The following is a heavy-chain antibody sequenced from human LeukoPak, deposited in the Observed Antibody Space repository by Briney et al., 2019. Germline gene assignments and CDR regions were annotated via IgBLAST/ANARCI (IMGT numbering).Heavy chain of an antibody. D-gene: IGHD2-8*01. CDR1: GITFSNYA. CDR3: AKAGIVLMVYAMFDY. V-gene: IGHV3-23*01. J-gene: IGHJ4*02. CDR2: ISGSGIRT. Sequence: LSGGSLRLSCAASGITFSNYAMNWVRQTPGKGLEWVSAISGSGIRTYYADSVKGRFTISRDNSKNTLYLQMNSLRAEDTAVYYCAKAGIVLMVYAMFDYWGQGTLVTVSS.